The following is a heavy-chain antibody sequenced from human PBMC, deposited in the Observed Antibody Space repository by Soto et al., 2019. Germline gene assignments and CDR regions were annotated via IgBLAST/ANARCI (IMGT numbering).Heavy chain of an antibody. V-gene: IGHV4-28*03. Sequence: SETLSLTCAVSGYSISSSNWWGWIRQPPGKGLEWIGYIYYSGSTNYNPSLKSRVTISVDTSKNQFSLKLSSVTAADTAVYYCAREQAGTYDYYYYGMDVWGQGTTVTVSS. D-gene: IGHD6-19*01. CDR1: GYSISSSNW. CDR2: IYYSGST. CDR3: AREQAGTYDYYYYGMDV. J-gene: IGHJ6*02.